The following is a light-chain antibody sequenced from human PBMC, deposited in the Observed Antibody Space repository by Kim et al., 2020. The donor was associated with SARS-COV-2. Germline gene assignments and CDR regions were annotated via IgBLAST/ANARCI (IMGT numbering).Light chain of an antibody. J-gene: IGKJ5*01. CDR1: QSVSSY. CDR3: QHRRDWPT. CDR2: DAS. V-gene: IGKV3-11*01. Sequence: EIVLTQSPPTLSLSPGERATLACRASQSVSSYLAWYQQKPGQAPRLVIYDASNRATGIPPRFSGSGSGTDFTLTINSLEPEDFAVYYCQHRRDWPTFGQGTRLEIK.